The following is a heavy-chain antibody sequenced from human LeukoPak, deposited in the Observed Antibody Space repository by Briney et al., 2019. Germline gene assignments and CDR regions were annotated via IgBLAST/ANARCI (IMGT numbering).Heavy chain of an antibody. Sequence: GGSLRLSCAASGFIFSNYWMSWVRQAPGKGLEWVANIKQDGSDKYYVDSVKGRFTISRDNAKNSLYLQMNSLRAEDTAVYYCARQRDGYNWATDYWGQGTLVTVSS. J-gene: IGHJ4*02. V-gene: IGHV3-7*03. D-gene: IGHD5-24*01. CDR3: ARQRDGYNWATDY. CDR1: GFIFSNYW. CDR2: IKQDGSDK.